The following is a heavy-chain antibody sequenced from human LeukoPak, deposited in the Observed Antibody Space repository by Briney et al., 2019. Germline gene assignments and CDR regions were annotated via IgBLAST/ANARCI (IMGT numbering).Heavy chain of an antibody. J-gene: IGHJ4*02. Sequence: GGSLRLSCAASGFTFSSCGMHWVRQAPGKGLEWVAVIWYDGSNKYYADSVKGRFTISRDNSKNTLYLQMNSLRAEDTAVYYCARQSFLDYYDSSGFPDYWGQGTLVTVSS. V-gene: IGHV3-33*01. CDR2: IWYDGSNK. CDR1: GFTFSSCG. CDR3: ARQSFLDYYDSSGFPDY. D-gene: IGHD3-22*01.